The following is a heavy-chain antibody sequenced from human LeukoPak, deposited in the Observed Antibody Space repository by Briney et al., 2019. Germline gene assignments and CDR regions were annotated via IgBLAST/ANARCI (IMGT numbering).Heavy chain of an antibody. CDR2: IYYSGST. CDR3: ARAGGFFSPFGY. V-gene: IGHV4-31*02. Sequence: PSETLSLTCTVSGGSISSGGYYWSWIRQHPGDGLEWIGYIYYSGSTYYNPSLKSRVTISIDTSKNHFSLRLSSVTAADTAVYYCARAGGFFSPFGYWGQGTLVTVSS. D-gene: IGHD3-16*01. J-gene: IGHJ4*02. CDR1: GGSISSGGYY.